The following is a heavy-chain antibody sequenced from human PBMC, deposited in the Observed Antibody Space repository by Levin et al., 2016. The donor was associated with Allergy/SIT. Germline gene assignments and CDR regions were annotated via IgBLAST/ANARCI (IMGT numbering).Heavy chain of an antibody. J-gene: IGHJ4*02. D-gene: IGHD6-19*01. V-gene: IGHV1-3*01. CDR3: ARSVGSGWYGRMDY. Sequence: ASVKVSCKASGYTFTSYAMHWVRQAPGQRLEWMGWINAGNGNTKYSQKFQGRVTITRDTSASTAYMELSSLRSEDTAVYYCARSVGSGWYGRMDYWGQGTLVTVSS. CDR2: INAGNGNT. CDR1: GYTFTSYA.